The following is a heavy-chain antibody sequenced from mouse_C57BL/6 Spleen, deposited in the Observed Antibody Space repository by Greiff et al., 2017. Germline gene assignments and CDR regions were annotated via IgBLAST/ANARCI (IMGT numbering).Heavy chain of an antibody. D-gene: IGHD1-1*01. V-gene: IGHV1-80*01. Sequence: VQLQQSGAELVKPGASVKISCKASGYAFSSYWMNWVKQRPGKGLEWIGQIYPGDGDTNYNGKFKGKATLTADKSSSTAYMQLSSLTSEDSAVYFCARHGSSYGEFAYWGQGTLVTVSA. CDR3: ARHGSSYGEFAY. J-gene: IGHJ3*01. CDR1: GYAFSSYW. CDR2: IYPGDGDT.